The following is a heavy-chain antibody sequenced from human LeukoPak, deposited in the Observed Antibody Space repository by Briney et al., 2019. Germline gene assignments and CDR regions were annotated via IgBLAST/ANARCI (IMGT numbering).Heavy chain of an antibody. V-gene: IGHV3-53*01. CDR3: ARDGGQRPSGFSTVGFDY. J-gene: IGHJ4*02. CDR1: GFTVSSSY. D-gene: IGHD3-22*01. Sequence: PGGPLRLSCAASGFTVSSSYMTWVRQAPDKGLEWVSVIYSGGSTYYADSVKGRFTISRDNSKNTLYLQMNSLRAEDTAVYYCARDGGQRPSGFSTVGFDYWGQGTLVTVSS. CDR2: IYSGGST.